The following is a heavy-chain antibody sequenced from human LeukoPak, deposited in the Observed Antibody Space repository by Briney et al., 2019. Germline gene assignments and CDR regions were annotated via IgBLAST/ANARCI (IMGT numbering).Heavy chain of an antibody. D-gene: IGHD5-18*01. V-gene: IGHV4-39*07. CDR3: ARDRSDGYSYASAFDY. CDR2: MYYSGST. CDR1: GGSIRSSSSY. Sequence: PSETLSLTCTVSGGSIRSSSSYWGWIRQPPGKGLEWIGNMYYSGSTYYNPSLKSRVTISSDTSKNQFSLHLKSVTAADTAVYYCARDRSDGYSYASAFDYWGQGTLVTVSS. J-gene: IGHJ4*02.